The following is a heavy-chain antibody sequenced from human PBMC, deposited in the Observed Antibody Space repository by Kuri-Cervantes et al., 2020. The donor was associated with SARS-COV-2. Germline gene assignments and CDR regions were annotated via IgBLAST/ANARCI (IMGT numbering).Heavy chain of an antibody. D-gene: IGHD2-2*01. Sequence: ASVKVSCKASGYTFTSYGISWVRQAPGQGLEWMGWISAYNGNTNYAQKLQGRVTMTTDTSTSTAYMELRSLRSDDTAVYYCARDGIDIVVGNDAFDIRGQGTMVTVSS. CDR1: GYTFTSYG. CDR2: ISAYNGNT. CDR3: ARDGIDIVVGNDAFDI. J-gene: IGHJ3*02. V-gene: IGHV1-18*01.